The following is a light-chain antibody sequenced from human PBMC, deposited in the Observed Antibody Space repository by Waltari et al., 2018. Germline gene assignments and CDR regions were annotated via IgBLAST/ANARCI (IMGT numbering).Light chain of an antibody. CDR3: QQYNSYSLFT. J-gene: IGKJ3*01. CDR2: KMS. Sequence: DIQMTQSPSTLSASVGDRVIITCRASQNINNWLAWYQQKPGKPPNLLIYKMSSLESGVPSRFSGSGSGTEFTLTISCLQPDDFATYYCQQYNSYSLFTFGPGTKVEIK. CDR1: QNINNW. V-gene: IGKV1-5*03.